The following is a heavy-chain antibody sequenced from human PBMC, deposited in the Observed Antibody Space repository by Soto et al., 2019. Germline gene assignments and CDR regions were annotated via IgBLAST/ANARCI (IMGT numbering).Heavy chain of an antibody. Sequence: GGSLRLSCAASGFTFSNAWMSWVRQAPGKGLEWVGRIKSKTDGATTDYAAPVKGRFTISRDDSKNTLYLQMNSLKTEDTAVYYCTTPGRIAVAGTFDYWGQGTLVTVSS. CDR1: GFTFSNAW. J-gene: IGHJ4*02. CDR3: TTPGRIAVAGTFDY. D-gene: IGHD6-19*01. CDR2: IKSKTDGATT. V-gene: IGHV3-15*01.